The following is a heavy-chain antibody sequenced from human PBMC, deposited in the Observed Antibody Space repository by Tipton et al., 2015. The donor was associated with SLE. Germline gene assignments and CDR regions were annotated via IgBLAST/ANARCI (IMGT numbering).Heavy chain of an antibody. D-gene: IGHD1-1*01. J-gene: IGHJ6*03. CDR3: ARGREWNWSPYYMDV. V-gene: IGHV4-34*01. Sequence: LRLSRTVYNGSLSGYYWSWIRQPPGKGLEWIGDSNHSGTTHYNPSLKSRVTISLDTSRDQFSLTLNSVTAADTGIYYCARGREWNWSPYYMDVWGKGTTVTVSS. CDR1: NGSLSGYY. CDR2: SNHSGTT.